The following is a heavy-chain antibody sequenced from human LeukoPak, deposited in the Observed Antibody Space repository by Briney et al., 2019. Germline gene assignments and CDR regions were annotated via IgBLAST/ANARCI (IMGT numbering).Heavy chain of an antibody. CDR1: GSTFSDYY. CDR2: VTSSGNTI. CDR3: ARARRGGPFDY. D-gene: IGHD3-16*01. J-gene: IGHJ4*02. Sequence: GGSLRLSCAASGSTFSDYYMSWIRQAPGKGLEWVSYVTSSGNTIDYADSVKGRFIISRDNAKNSLYLQMNSLTAEDTAVYYCARARRGGPFDYWGQGTLVTVSA. V-gene: IGHV3-11*01.